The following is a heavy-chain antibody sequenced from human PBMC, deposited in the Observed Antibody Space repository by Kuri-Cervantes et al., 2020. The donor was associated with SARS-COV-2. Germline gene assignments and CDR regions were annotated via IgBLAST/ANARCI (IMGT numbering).Heavy chain of an antibody. D-gene: IGHD3-3*01. CDR3: ARDVKYDFWSGSPYYYYYMDV. V-gene: IGHV3-20*04. CDR2: INWNGGST. Sequence: GGSLRLSCAASGFTFDDYGMSWVRQAPGKGLEWVSGINWNGGSTGYADSVKGRFTISRDNAKNSLYLQMNSLRAEDTALYYCARDVKYDFWSGSPYYYYYMDVWGKGITVTVSS. CDR1: GFTFDDYG. J-gene: IGHJ6*03.